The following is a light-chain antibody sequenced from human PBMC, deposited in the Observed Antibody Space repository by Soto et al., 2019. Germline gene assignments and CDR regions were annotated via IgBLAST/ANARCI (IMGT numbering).Light chain of an antibody. V-gene: IGKV1-6*01. CDR2: AAS. CDR3: LQDYNLPWT. J-gene: IGKJ1*01. Sequence: AIQMTQSPSSLSASLGDRVTITCRASQGIGNDLGWYQQKPGNAPRLLIYAASTLQSGVPSRFSGSGSGTDFTLTISSLQPEDFATYYCLQDYNLPWTFGQGTRVEIK. CDR1: QGIGND.